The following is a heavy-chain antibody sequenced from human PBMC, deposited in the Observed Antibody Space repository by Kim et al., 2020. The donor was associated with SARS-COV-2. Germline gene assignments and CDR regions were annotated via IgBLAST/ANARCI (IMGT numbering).Heavy chain of an antibody. Sequence: SVKGRFTCTKDNSKSTLHLQMNSLRVADTAIYYCAKSTTYRGSNPPDFDSWGQGTLVTVSS. J-gene: IGHJ4*02. D-gene: IGHD1-26*01. V-gene: IGHV3-23*01. CDR3: AKSTTYRGSNPPDFDS.